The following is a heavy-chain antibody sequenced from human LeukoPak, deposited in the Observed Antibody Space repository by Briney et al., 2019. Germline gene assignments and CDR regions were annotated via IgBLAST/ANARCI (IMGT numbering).Heavy chain of an antibody. CDR2: LFGGRST. V-gene: IGHV3-53*01. CDR3: ARGVDSAYAFDF. CDR1: GFTVRTNY. J-gene: IGHJ4*02. D-gene: IGHD2-15*01. Sequence: GGSLRLSCAASGFTVRTNYMSWVRQAPGKGLEWVSVLFGGRSTYYADSVKGRFTISRDDSKNTLFLQMNSARAEDTAVYYCARGVDSAYAFDFWGQGNLVTVSS.